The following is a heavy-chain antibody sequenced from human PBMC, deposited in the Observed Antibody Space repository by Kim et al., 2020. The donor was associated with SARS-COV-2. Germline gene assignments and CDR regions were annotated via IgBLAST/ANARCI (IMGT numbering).Heavy chain of an antibody. CDR1: GFSLSTYE. CDR2: ISTSGNNI. Sequence: GGSLRLSCAASGFSLSTYEMNWVRQAPGKGLEWISYISTSGNNIYYADFVKGRFTISRDNAQNSLYLQMNSLRVDDTAVYYCARDLHMVRATFPYFYGLDVWGRGTTVTVS. J-gene: IGHJ6*02. V-gene: IGHV3-48*03. CDR3: ARDLHMVRATFPYFYGLDV. D-gene: IGHD3-10*01.